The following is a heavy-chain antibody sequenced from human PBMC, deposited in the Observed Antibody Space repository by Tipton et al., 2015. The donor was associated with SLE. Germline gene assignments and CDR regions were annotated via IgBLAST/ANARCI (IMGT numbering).Heavy chain of an antibody. J-gene: IGHJ5*02. V-gene: IGHV4-39*07. CDR3: ARRGQRNLGWFDP. CDR2: VYYTGNT. D-gene: IGHD7-27*01. Sequence: GLVKPSETLSLICSVSGVSISTSTVYWGWIRQSPGKGLEWIGNVYYTGNTYYHPSLRSRVIISVDTSKNQVSLKLSSVTAADTAVYYCARRGQRNLGWFDPWGKATLVTVSS. CDR1: GVSISTSTVY.